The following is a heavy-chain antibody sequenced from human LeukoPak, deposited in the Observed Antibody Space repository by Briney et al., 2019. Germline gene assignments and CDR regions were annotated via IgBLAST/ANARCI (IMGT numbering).Heavy chain of an antibody. V-gene: IGHV4-4*07. D-gene: IGHD3-22*01. CDR2: IYTSGST. CDR1: GGSISSYY. CDR3: ARDLSLYYYDSSAPEYYFDY. Sequence: PSETLSLTCTVSGGSISSYYWSWIRQPAGKGLEWIGRIYTSGSTNYNPSLKSRVTMSVDTSKNQFSLKLSSVTAADTAVYYCARDLSLYYYDSSAPEYYFDYWGQGTLVTASS. J-gene: IGHJ4*02.